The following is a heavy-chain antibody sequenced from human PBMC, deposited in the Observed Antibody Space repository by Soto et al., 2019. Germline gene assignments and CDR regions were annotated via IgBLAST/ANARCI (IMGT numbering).Heavy chain of an antibody. V-gene: IGHV5-10-1*01. J-gene: IGHJ6*02. CDR2: IDPSDSYT. CDR1: GYSFTSYW. CDR3: ARLPLWFGELSLGYGMDV. Sequence: PXASLKISCKGCGYSFTSYWISWVRQMPGKGLEWMGSIDPSDSYTNYSPSFQGHVTISADKSISTAYLQWSSLKASDTAMYYCARLPLWFGELSLGYGMDVWGQGTTVTVSS. D-gene: IGHD3-10*01.